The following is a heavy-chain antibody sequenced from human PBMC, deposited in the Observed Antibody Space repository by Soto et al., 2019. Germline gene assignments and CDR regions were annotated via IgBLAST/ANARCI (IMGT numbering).Heavy chain of an antibody. CDR3: ARYSGSYSRGLDY. V-gene: IGHV3-72*01. Sequence: PGGSLRLSCAAFGFTFSDHYMEWVRQAPGKGLEWVGRIRNKANSYSTEYAASVKGRFTISRDDPMNSLYLQMNSLKTEDTAVFYCARYSGSYSRGLDYWGQGTPVTVSS. CDR2: IRNKANSYST. J-gene: IGHJ4*02. D-gene: IGHD1-26*01. CDR1: GFTFSDHY.